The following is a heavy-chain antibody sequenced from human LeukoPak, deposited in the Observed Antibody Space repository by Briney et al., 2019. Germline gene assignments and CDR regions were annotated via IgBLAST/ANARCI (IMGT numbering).Heavy chain of an antibody. D-gene: IGHD1-1*01. J-gene: IGHJ6*04. CDR3: TRGRIEQLSQYNGMDV. CDR1: GFTFSGSA. V-gene: IGHV3-73*01. Sequence: GGSLRLSCAASGFTFSGSAIHWVRQASGKGLEWVGRIRSITNNYATAYAASVEGRFTISRDDSKNTAYLQMNSLKTEDTAVYYCTRGRIEQLSQYNGMDVWGKGTTVTVSS. CDR2: IRSITNNYAT.